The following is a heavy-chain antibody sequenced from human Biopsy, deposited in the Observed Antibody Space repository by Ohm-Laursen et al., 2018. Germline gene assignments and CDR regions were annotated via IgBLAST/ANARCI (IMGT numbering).Heavy chain of an antibody. CDR2: FAPENGET. D-gene: IGHD1-1*01. CDR1: GYTLTALS. CDR3: AADINVWNVNY. V-gene: IGHV1-24*01. J-gene: IGHJ4*02. Sequence: VSSVKVSCKVSGYTLTALSMHWVRQAPGRGLEWMGGFAPENGETIYAQKFQGRITMTEDTSTDTAYMELSSLRSEDTAVYYCAADINVWNVNYWGQGTQVTVSS.